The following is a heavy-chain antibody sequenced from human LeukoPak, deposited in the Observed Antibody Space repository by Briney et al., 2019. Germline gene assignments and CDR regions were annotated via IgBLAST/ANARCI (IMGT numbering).Heavy chain of an antibody. Sequence: SETLSLTCAVYGGSFGGYYWSWIRQPPGKGLEWIGEINHSGSTNYNPSLKSRVTISVDTSKNQFSLKLSSVTAADTAVYYCARYYYDSSGYYPGFDYWGQGTLVTVSS. CDR2: INHSGST. CDR3: ARYYYDSSGYYPGFDY. J-gene: IGHJ4*02. CDR1: GGSFGGYY. D-gene: IGHD3-22*01. V-gene: IGHV4-34*01.